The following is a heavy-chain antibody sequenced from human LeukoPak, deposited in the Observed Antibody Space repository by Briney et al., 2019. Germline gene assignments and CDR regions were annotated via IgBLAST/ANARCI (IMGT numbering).Heavy chain of an antibody. D-gene: IGHD3-10*01. CDR2: MNPNSGNT. J-gene: IGHJ6*03. V-gene: IGHV1-8*01. Sequence: GASVKVSCKASGYTFTSYDINWVRQATGQGLEWMGWMNPNSGNTGYAQKFQGRVTMTRNTSISTAYMELSSPRSEDTAVYYCVRGRRVTMVRGVMRNYYYYMDVWDKGTTVTISS. CDR1: GYTFTSYD. CDR3: VRGRRVTMVRGVMRNYYYYMDV.